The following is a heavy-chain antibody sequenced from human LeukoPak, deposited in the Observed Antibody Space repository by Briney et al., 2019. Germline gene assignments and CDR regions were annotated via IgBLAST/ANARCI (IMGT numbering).Heavy chain of an antibody. V-gene: IGHV3-30*02. Sequence: GGSLRLSCAASGFTFSSYGLHWVRQAPGKGLEWVTFILYDGSNKYYADSVKGRFTISRDNSKNTLYLQMNSLRAEDPAVYYCARDDLGIDYWGQGTLVTVSS. CDR2: ILYDGSNK. CDR1: GFTFSSYG. J-gene: IGHJ4*02. D-gene: IGHD7-27*01. CDR3: ARDDLGIDY.